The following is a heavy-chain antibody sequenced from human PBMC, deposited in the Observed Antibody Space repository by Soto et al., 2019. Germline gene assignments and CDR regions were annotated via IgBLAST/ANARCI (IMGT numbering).Heavy chain of an antibody. V-gene: IGHV1-69*13. D-gene: IGHD3-22*01. J-gene: IGHJ4*02. Sequence: SVKLSCKDSGGTLSSYAISWVRQAPRQGLEWMGGIIPIFGTANYAQKFQGRVTITADESTSTAYMELSSLRSEDTAVYYCARDRTKEYYYDSSGLDYWGQGTLVTVSS. CDR1: GGTLSSYA. CDR3: ARDRTKEYYYDSSGLDY. CDR2: IIPIFGTA.